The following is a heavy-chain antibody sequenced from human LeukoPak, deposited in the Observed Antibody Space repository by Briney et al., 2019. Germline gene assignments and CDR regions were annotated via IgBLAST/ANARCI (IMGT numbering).Heavy chain of an antibody. V-gene: IGHV4-34*01. Sequence: SETLSLTCAVYGGSFSGYYWSWIRQPPGKGLEWIGEINHSGSTNYNPSLKSRVTISVDTSKNQFSLKLSSVTAADTAVYYCASSRSTGGWFGESLGYWGQGTLVTVSS. CDR3: ASSRSTGGWFGESLGY. D-gene: IGHD3-10*01. J-gene: IGHJ4*02. CDR2: INHSGST. CDR1: GGSFSGYY.